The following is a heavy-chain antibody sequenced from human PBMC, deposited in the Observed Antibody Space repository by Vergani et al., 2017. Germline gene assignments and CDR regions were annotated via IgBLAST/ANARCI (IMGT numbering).Heavy chain of an antibody. D-gene: IGHD6-19*01. CDR1: GFTFTGYY. CDR3: ARGQWLPTLSFDY. CDR2: VNPNNGDT. Sequence: QVQLVQSGAEVKKPGASVKVSCKTSGFTFTGYYIHWVRQAPGQGLEWMGWVNPNNGDTNYAQKFQGRVTMTRDTSISTAYMELNRLRSDDTAVYYCARGQWLPTLSFDYWGQGTLVTVSS. V-gene: IGHV1-2*02. J-gene: IGHJ4*02.